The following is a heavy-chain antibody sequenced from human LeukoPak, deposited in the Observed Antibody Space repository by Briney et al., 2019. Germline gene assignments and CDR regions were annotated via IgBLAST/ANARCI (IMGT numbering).Heavy chain of an antibody. V-gene: IGHV3-30-3*01. J-gene: IGHJ5*02. Sequence: GGSRRLSCAASGFTFSSYAMHWVRQAPGKGLEWVAVISYDGSNKYYADSVKGRFTISRDNSKNTLYLQMNSLRAEDTAVYYCARDVVVAAANWFDPWGQGTLVTVSS. CDR3: ARDVVVAAANWFDP. D-gene: IGHD2-15*01. CDR1: GFTFSSYA. CDR2: ISYDGSNK.